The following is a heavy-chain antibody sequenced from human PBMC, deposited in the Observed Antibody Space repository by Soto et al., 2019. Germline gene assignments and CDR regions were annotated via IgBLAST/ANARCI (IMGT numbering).Heavy chain of an antibody. CDR2: MNPNSGDT. V-gene: IGHV1-8*01. D-gene: IGHD5-12*01. J-gene: IGHJ4*02. CDR3: ARTYCAGCSCSYFDY. CDR1: GYTFTSNN. Sequence: QVQLVQSGAEVKKPGASVKVSCKASGYTFTSNNINWVRQATGQGLEWMGWMNPNSGDTGYAQKFQGRVSMTRDTSISTAYMELSSLTSEDTAVYYCARTYCAGCSCSYFDYWGPGALVTVSS.